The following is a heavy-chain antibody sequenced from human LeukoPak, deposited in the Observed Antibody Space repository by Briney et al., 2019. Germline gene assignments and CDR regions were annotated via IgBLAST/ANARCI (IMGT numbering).Heavy chain of an antibody. Sequence: SVKVSCKASGGTFSSYAISWVRQAPGQGLEWMGGIIPIFGTANYAQKFQGRVTITADESTSTAYMELSSLRSEDTAVYYCARDLLRFGAFDIWGQGTMVTVSS. D-gene: IGHD2-15*01. CDR1: GGTFSSYA. CDR2: IIPIFGTA. CDR3: ARDLLRFGAFDI. J-gene: IGHJ3*02. V-gene: IGHV1-69*13.